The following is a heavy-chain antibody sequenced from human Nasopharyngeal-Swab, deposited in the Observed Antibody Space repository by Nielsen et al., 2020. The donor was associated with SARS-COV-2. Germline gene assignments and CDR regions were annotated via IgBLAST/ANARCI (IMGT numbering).Heavy chain of an antibody. CDR2: IIPIFGTA. D-gene: IGHD2-2*01. V-gene: IGHV1-69*01. J-gene: IGHJ4*02. CDR3: ARAGYCSSTSCYGARYYFDY. Sequence: WVRQAPGQGLEWMGGIIPIFGTANYAQKFQGRVTITADESTSTAYMELSSLRSEDTAVYYCARAGYCSSTSCYGARYYFDYWGQGTLVTVSS.